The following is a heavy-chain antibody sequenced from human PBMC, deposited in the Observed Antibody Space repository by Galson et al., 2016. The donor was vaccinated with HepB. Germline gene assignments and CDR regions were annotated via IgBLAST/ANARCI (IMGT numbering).Heavy chain of an antibody. CDR2: IGAYDEGT. J-gene: IGHJ4*02. Sequence: SLRLSCAVSGFTLSSSAMSWVRQAPGKGLEWVSAIGAYDEGTYYGDSVRGRFTISRDNSKNTLYLQMNSLRAEDTAIYYLATGGDYDNWGQGTLVTVSS. CDR3: ATGGDYDN. V-gene: IGHV3-23*01. D-gene: IGHD3-16*01. CDR1: GFTLSSSA.